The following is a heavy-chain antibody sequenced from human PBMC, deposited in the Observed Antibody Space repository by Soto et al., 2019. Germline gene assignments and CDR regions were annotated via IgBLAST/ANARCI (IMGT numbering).Heavy chain of an antibody. J-gene: IGHJ4*02. Sequence: EVQVVESGGGLVQPGGSLRLSCAASGFTFSTYSMNWVRQAPGKGLEWVSYISSTGNTIYYPDSVKGRFNISRDTAKKSLYLQMNSLRAEDTAVYYCARSGYFDYWGQGTLVTVSS. CDR2: ISSTGNTI. CDR1: GFTFSTYS. CDR3: ARSGYFDY. V-gene: IGHV3-48*01. D-gene: IGHD2-8*02.